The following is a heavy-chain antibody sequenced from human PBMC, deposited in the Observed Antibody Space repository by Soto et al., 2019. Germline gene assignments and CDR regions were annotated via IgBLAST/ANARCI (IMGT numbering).Heavy chain of an antibody. J-gene: IGHJ4*02. CDR3: PSSYGDSPVGY. V-gene: IGHV1-69*02. Sequence: QVQLVQSGAEVKKPGSSVKVSCKASGGTFSSYTISWVRQAPGQGLEWMGRIIPILGIANYAQKFQGRVTITAYKSTSTAYMEPSSLRCEDTAVYYCPSSYGDSPVGYWGQGTLVTVSS. CDR2: IIPILGIA. CDR1: GGTFSSYT. D-gene: IGHD4-17*01.